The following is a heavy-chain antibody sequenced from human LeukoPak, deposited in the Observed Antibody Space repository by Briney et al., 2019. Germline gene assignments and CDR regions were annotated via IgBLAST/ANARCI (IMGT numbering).Heavy chain of an antibody. V-gene: IGHV4-39*01. Sequence: SETLSLTCTVSGGSISSSSYYWGWIRQPPGKGLEWIATVYYTGSTYYNPSLKSRVTISVDTSENQFSLKLSSVTAADTAVYYCARQSARTPRGGGCFDNWAQGTLVTVSS. CDR3: ARQSARTPRGGGCFDN. CDR1: GGSISSSSYY. J-gene: IGHJ4*02. CDR2: VYYTGST. D-gene: IGHD3-16*01.